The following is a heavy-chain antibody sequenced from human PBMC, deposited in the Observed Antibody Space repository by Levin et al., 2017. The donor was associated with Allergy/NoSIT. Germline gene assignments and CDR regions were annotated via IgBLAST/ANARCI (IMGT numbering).Heavy chain of an antibody. D-gene: IGHD6-19*01. Sequence: GGSLRLSCRTSGFNFGDYAMSWFRQAPGKGLEWLGFIRRKFNGGTTEYAASVKGRFIISRDESKSIAYLQMNSLKTEDTAVYYCTTSPSRGWYNKYWGQGTLVTVSS. CDR1: GFNFGDYA. CDR2: IRRKFNGGTT. CDR3: TTSPSRGWYNKY. J-gene: IGHJ4*02. V-gene: IGHV3-49*03.